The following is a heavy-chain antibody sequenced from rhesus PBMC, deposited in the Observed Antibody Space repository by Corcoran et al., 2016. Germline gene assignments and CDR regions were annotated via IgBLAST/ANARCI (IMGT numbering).Heavy chain of an antibody. V-gene: IGHV4-173*01. Sequence: QLQLQESGPGLVRPSETLSLTCAVSGGSTSSDYWSWIRQPPGKGLEWIGRISGSGGRHDYNPSRKSRVTSSTDMTKKQCYLKLSRGSAADTGVDYCARSTVAATEYFEFGGEGAVVTVSA. D-gene: IGHD4-29*01. CDR2: ISGSGGRH. CDR3: ARSTVAATEYFEF. J-gene: IGHJ1*01. CDR1: GGSTSSDY.